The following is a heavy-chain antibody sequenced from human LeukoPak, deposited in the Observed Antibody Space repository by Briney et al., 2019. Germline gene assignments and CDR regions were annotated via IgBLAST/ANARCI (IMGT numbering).Heavy chain of an antibody. J-gene: IGHJ4*02. CDR2: IRADAVTT. V-gene: IGHV3-23*01. CDR1: GLIFSHHG. Sequence: GGSLRLSCATSGLIFSHHGMNWVRQAPGKGLEWVSGIRADAVTTYYADSVKGRFIISRDSSKNTVYLQMNSLSAEDAAVYYCVKDDGWVQYANWGQGTLVTVSS. CDR3: VKDDGWVQYAN. D-gene: IGHD5-24*01.